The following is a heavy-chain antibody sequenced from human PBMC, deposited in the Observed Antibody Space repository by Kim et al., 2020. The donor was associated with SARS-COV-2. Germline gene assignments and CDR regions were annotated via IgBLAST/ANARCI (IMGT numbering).Heavy chain of an antibody. CDR1: GFTFSSYG. V-gene: IGHV3-30*18. CDR2: ISYDGSNK. D-gene: IGHD6-13*01. J-gene: IGHJ3*02. CDR3: AKDRRIAAAGTSAFDI. Sequence: GSLRLSCAASGFTFSSYGMHWVRQAPGKGLEWVAVISYDGSNKYYADSVKGRFTISRDNSKNTLYLQMNSLRAEDTAVYYCAKDRRIAAAGTSAFDIWG.